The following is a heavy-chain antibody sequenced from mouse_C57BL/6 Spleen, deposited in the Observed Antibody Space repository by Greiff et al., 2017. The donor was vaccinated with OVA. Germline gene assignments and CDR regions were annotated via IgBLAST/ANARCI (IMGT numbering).Heavy chain of an antibody. CDR2: IYPGSGST. Sequence: QVQLKQPGAELVKPGASVKMSCKASGYTFTSYWITWVKQRPGQGLEWIGDIYPGSGSTNYNEKFKSKAKLTVDTSSSTAYMQLSSLTSEDSAVYYCARTASSGGYYYAMDYWGQGTSVTVSS. J-gene: IGHJ4*01. CDR1: GYTFTSYW. CDR3: ARTASSGGYYYAMDY. V-gene: IGHV1-55*01. D-gene: IGHD1-1*01.